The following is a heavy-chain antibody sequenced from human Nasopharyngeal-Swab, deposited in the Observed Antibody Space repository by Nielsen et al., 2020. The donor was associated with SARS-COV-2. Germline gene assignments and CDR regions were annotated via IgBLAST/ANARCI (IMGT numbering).Heavy chain of an antibody. Sequence: ASVKVSCKASGYTFTSYGISWVRQAPGQGLEWMGWVSAYNGNTNYAQKLQGRVTMTTDTSTSTAYMELRSLRSDDTAAYYCARLSYCGGDCYWSFIDYWGQGTLVTVSS. CDR1: GYTFTSYG. CDR3: ARLSYCGGDCYWSFIDY. D-gene: IGHD2-21*02. V-gene: IGHV1-18*04. CDR2: VSAYNGNT. J-gene: IGHJ4*02.